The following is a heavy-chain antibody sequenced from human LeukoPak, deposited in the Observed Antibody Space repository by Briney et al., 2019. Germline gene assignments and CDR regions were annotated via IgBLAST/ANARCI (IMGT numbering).Heavy chain of an antibody. CDR1: GGSISSYY. J-gene: IGHJ4*02. D-gene: IGHD6-13*01. CDR2: IYYSGST. V-gene: IGHV4-59*01. CDR3: ARAKYLGSSWSSDYYFDY. Sequence: SETLSLTCTVSGGSISSYYWSWIRQPPGKGLEWIGYIYYSGSTNYNPSLKSRVTISVDTSKNQFSLKLSSVTAADTAVYYCARAKYLGSSWSSDYYFDYWGQGTLVTVSS.